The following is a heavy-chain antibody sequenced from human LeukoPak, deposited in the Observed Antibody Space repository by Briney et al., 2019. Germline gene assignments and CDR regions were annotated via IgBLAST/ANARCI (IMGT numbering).Heavy chain of an antibody. Sequence: PGRSLRLSCAASGFTFSSYAMHWVRQAPGKGQEWGAVISYDGSNKYYADSVKGRFTISRDNSKNTLYLQMISLRAEDTAVYYCARVLPPVGSSWYSYSPIDYWGQGTLVTVSS. D-gene: IGHD6-13*01. CDR3: ARVLPPVGSSWYSYSPIDY. CDR1: GFTFSSYA. J-gene: IGHJ4*02. CDR2: ISYDGSNK. V-gene: IGHV3-30*01.